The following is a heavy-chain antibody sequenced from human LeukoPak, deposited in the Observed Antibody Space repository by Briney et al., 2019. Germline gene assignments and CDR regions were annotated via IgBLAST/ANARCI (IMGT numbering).Heavy chain of an antibody. CDR2: INAGNGNT. CDR1: GYTFTSYA. J-gene: IGHJ4*02. V-gene: IGHV1-3*01. Sequence: ASVKVSCKASGYTFTSYAMHWVRQAPGQRLEWMGWINAGNGNTKYSQKFQGRVTITRDTSASTAYMELSSLRSEDTAVYYCARGGSGSYYIPFDYWGQGTLVTVSS. CDR3: ARGGSGSYYIPFDY. D-gene: IGHD3-10*01.